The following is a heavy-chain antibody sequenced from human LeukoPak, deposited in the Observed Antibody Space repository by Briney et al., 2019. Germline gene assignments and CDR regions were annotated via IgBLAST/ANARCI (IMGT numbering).Heavy chain of an antibody. V-gene: IGHV1-69*05. D-gene: IGHD5-24*01. Sequence: SVKVSCKASGGTFSSYAISWVRQAPGQGLEWMGGIIPIFGTANYAQKFQGRVTITTDESTSTAYMELSSLRSEDTAVYYCARTIGGYYYMDVWGKGTTVTVSS. CDR2: IIPIFGTA. J-gene: IGHJ6*03. CDR1: GGTFSSYA. CDR3: ARTIGGYYYMDV.